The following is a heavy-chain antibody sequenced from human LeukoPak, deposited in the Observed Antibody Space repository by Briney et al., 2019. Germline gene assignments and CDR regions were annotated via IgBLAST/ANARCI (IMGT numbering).Heavy chain of an antibody. CDR1: GGAFSSYA. Sequence: SVTVSCKASGGAFSSYAISWVRQAPGQGLEWMGGIIPIFGTANYAQKFQGRVTITADESTSTAYMELSSLRSEDTAVYYCARGLGVIYYMDVWGKGTTVTISS. D-gene: IGHD2-21*01. CDR2: IIPIFGTA. V-gene: IGHV1-69*13. J-gene: IGHJ6*03. CDR3: ARGLGVIYYMDV.